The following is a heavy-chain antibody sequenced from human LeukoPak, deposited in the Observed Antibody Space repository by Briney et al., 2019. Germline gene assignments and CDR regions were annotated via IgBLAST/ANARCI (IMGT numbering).Heavy chain of an antibody. J-gene: IGHJ4*02. D-gene: IGHD6-19*01. CDR1: GFIFSNYG. Sequence: GGSLRLSCAASGFIFSNYGFHWVRQAPGKGLEWVAVIWYDGTNKYYADSVKGRFTISRDNSKNTLNLQMNSLRAEDTAVYYCARDLERGHSSGCDYWGQGTLDTVSS. CDR2: IWYDGTNK. V-gene: IGHV3-33*01. CDR3: ARDLERGHSSGCDY.